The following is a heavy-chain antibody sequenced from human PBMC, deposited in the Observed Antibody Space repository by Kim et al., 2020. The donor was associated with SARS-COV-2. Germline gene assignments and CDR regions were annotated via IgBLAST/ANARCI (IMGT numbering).Heavy chain of an antibody. CDR3: ARLMQDAFDI. V-gene: IGHV4-31*03. CDR2: IHYSGTT. D-gene: IGHD3-16*01. CDR1: GGSISSGGYY. J-gene: IGHJ3*02. Sequence: SETLSLTCTVSGGSISSGGYYWSWIRQHPGKGLEWIAYIHYSGTTYYNPSLRSRLIISTDTSKNQFSLRLSSVTAADTAVYYCARLMQDAFDIWGQGTMVTVS.